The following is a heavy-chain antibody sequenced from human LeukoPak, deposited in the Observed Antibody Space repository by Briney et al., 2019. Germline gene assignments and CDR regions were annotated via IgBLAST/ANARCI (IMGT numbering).Heavy chain of an antibody. CDR2: IYHSGST. CDR1: GYSISSGYY. CDR3: AREYFGED. V-gene: IGHV4-38-2*02. Sequence: SETLSLTCTVSGYSISSGYYWGWIRQPPGKGLEWIGSIYHSGSTYYNPSLKSRITISVDTSKNQFSLKLSSVTAADTAVYYCAREYFGEDWGQGTLVTVSS. J-gene: IGHJ4*02. D-gene: IGHD3-16*01.